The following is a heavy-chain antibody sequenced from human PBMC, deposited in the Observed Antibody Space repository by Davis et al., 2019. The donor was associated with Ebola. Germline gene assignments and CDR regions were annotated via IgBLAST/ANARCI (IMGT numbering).Heavy chain of an antibody. CDR2: INTNTGNP. CDR3: ARVPNYDFWSGYHTNNWFDP. Sequence: ASVKVSCKASGYTFTSYAMNWVRQAPGQGLEWMGWINTNTGNPTYAQGFTGRFVFSLDTSVSTAYLQISSLKAEDTAVYYCARVPNYDFWSGYHTNNWFDPWGQGTLVTVSS. V-gene: IGHV7-4-1*02. J-gene: IGHJ5*02. CDR1: GYTFTSYA. D-gene: IGHD3-3*01.